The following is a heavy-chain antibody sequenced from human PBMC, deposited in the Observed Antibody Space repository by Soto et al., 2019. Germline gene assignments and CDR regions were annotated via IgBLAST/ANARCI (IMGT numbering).Heavy chain of an antibody. CDR3: ARRYYDYVWGSYRGWFDP. V-gene: IGHV4-59*01. D-gene: IGHD3-16*01. Sequence: SETLSLTCTVSGGSISSYYWIWIRQPPGKGLEWIGYIYYSGSTNYNPSLKRRVTISVDTSKNQFSLKLSSVTAADTAVYYCARRYYDYVWGSYRGWFDPWGQGTLVTVSS. CDR2: IYYSGST. J-gene: IGHJ5*02. CDR1: GGSISSYY.